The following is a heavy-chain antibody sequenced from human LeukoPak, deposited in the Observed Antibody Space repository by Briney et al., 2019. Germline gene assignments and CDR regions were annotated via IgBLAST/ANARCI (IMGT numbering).Heavy chain of an antibody. D-gene: IGHD3-10*01. CDR1: DGSISSYY. CDR3: ARSYGSGSPQI. J-gene: IGHJ3*02. CDR2: ISASGNT. Sequence: SETLSLTCSVSDGSISSYYWSWIRQPAGKGLESIGRISASGNTNYNPSLKSRVTMSVDTSKNQFSLKLGSVTAADTAVYYCARSYGSGSPQIWGQGTMVTVSS. V-gene: IGHV4-4*07.